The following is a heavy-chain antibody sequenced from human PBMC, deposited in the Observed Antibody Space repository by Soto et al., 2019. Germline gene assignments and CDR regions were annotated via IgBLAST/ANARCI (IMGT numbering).Heavy chain of an antibody. CDR3: ASYCSGGSCYSS. J-gene: IGHJ4*02. CDR1: GGTFSSYT. Sequence: QVQLVQSGAEVKKPGSSVKVSCKASGGTFSSYTISWVRQAPGQGLEWMGRIIPILGIANSAQKFQGRVTITADKSTSTAYMELSSLRSEDTAVYYCASYCSGGSCYSSWGQGTLVTGSS. D-gene: IGHD2-15*01. V-gene: IGHV1-69*02. CDR2: IIPILGIA.